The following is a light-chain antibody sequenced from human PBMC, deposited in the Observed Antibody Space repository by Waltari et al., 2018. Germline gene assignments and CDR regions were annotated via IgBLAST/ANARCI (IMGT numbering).Light chain of an antibody. CDR2: DTT. CDR3: VLSMGSGIWV. CDR1: SGSVSTTYY. V-gene: IGLV8-61*01. J-gene: IGLJ3*02. Sequence: QTVVTQEPSLSVSPGGTVTLTCGLSSGSVSTTYYPSWYQQAPGQAPRTLIFDTTTRSSGVPDRFSCSILDNKAALTITGAQADDESDYYCVLSMGSGIWVFGGGTKLTVL.